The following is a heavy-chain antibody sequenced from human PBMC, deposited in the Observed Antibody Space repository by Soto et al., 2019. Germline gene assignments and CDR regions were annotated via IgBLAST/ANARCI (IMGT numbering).Heavy chain of an antibody. CDR2: VTPIVSMS. J-gene: IGHJ4*02. D-gene: IGHD3-10*01. CDR3: AATDGSGDRAFDY. CDR1: GDTFSFYT. Sequence: QVQLVQSGAEVKKPGSSVKVSCKASGDTFSFYTINWVRQAPGLGLEWMGRVTPIVSMSNYAQKFQGRVTITADKATITAYMQLSRLISEDTAIYSCAATDGSGDRAFDYCGQGAMVTVSS. V-gene: IGHV1-69*02.